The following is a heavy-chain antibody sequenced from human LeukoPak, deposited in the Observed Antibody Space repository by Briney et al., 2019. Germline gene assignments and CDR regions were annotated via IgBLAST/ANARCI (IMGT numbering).Heavy chain of an antibody. Sequence: GESLKISCKGSGYSFTDYWIGWVRQMPGKDLEWMGIIYPDNSDTRISPSFQGQVTISADRSISTAYLQWSSLEASDTAMYYCARHITGTRRLDQWGQGTLVTVS. CDR3: ARHITGTRRLDQ. V-gene: IGHV5-51*01. J-gene: IGHJ4*02. CDR2: IYPDNSDT. D-gene: IGHD1-7*01. CDR1: GYSFTDYW.